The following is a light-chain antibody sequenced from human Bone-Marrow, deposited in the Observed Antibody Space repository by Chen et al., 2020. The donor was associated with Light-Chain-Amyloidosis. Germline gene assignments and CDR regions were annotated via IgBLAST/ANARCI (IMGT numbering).Light chain of an antibody. V-gene: IGKV1-39*01. J-gene: IGKJ4*01. Sequence: DVQMTQSPSSLSASVGDRVTITCRASQSISGYLNWYQQKPGKAPKVLIYAASSLQSGVPPRFSGSGSGTDFTLTISSLQPEDFATYYCQQSYSTPLTFGGGTKVEIK. CDR2: AAS. CDR1: QSISGY. CDR3: QQSYSTPLT.